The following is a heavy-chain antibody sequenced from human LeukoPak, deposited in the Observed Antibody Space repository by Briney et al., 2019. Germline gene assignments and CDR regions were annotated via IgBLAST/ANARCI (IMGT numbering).Heavy chain of an antibody. Sequence: GGSLRLSCAASGFTFSSYAMSWVRQAPGKGLEWVSAISGSGGSTYYADSVKGRFTISRDNSKSTLYLQMNSLRAEDTAVYYCAKGVRITIFGNYMDVWGKGTTVTVSS. D-gene: IGHD3-3*01. CDR1: GFTFSSYA. V-gene: IGHV3-23*01. J-gene: IGHJ6*03. CDR2: ISGSGGST. CDR3: AKGVRITIFGNYMDV.